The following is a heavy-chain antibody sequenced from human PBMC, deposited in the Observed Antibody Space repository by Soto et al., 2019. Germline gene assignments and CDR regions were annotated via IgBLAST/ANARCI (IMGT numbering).Heavy chain of an antibody. Sequence: WASVKVSCKASGYTFTSYYMHWVRQAPGQGLEWMGIINPSGGSTSYAQKFQGRVTMTRDTSTSTVYMELSSLRSEDTAVHYCASGGAAQYSSSSNWFDPWGQGTLVTVSS. CDR2: INPSGGST. J-gene: IGHJ5*02. CDR1: GYTFTSYY. V-gene: IGHV1-46*01. CDR3: ASGGAAQYSSSSNWFDP. D-gene: IGHD6-13*01.